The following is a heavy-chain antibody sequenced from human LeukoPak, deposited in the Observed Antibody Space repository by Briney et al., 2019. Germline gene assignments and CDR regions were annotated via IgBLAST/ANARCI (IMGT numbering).Heavy chain of an antibody. V-gene: IGHV4-4*02. CDR2: IHHSGST. Sequence: PSETLSLTCAVSGGSISSGYWWSWVRQPPGKGLEWIGEIHHSGSTNYNPSLKSQVTISVDKSENQFSLKLTSVTAADTAVYYCARNGDYSIDYWGQGTLVTVSS. J-gene: IGHJ4*02. D-gene: IGHD3-22*01. CDR1: GGSISSGYW. CDR3: ARNGDYSIDY.